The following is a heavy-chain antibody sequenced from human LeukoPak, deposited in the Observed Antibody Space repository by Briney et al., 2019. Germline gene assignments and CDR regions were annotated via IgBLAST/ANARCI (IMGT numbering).Heavy chain of an antibody. Sequence: VASVKVSCKASGYTFTSYYMHWVRQAPGQGLEWMGIINPSGGSTSYAQKFQGRVTMTRDTSTSTVYMELSSLRSEDTAVYYCARSSLYYDSSGYYLDYWGQGTLVTVSS. D-gene: IGHD3-22*01. CDR1: GYTFTSYY. CDR2: INPSGGST. J-gene: IGHJ4*02. CDR3: ARSSLYYDSSGYYLDY. V-gene: IGHV1-46*01.